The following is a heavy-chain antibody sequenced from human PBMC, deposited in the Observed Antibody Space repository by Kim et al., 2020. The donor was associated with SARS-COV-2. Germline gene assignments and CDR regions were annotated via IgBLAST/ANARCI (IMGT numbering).Heavy chain of an antibody. CDR2: INGDGSSM. V-gene: IGHV3-11*01. D-gene: IGHD6-6*01. J-gene: IGHJ4*02. CDR3: VREPSN. Sequence: GGSLRLSCEASGFRFSDYYMSWIRQAPGKGLEWVAYINGDGSSMKCADSVNGRFSISRDNANKSLSLQMNSLTPEDTAVYYCVREPSNCGQGTLVTFSS. CDR1: GFRFSDYY.